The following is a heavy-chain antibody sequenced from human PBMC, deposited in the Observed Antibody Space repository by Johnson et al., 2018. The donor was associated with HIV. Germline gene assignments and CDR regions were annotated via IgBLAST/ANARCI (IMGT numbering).Heavy chain of an antibody. D-gene: IGHD3-3*01. J-gene: IGHJ3*02. Sequence: EVQLVESGGGVVQPGRSLRLSCAASGFTFSSYWMSWVRQAPGKGLEWVANIKQDGSEKYYADSVKGRFTISRDNSKNTLYLQMNSLRAEDTAVYYCAKGLAAFFAFDIWGQGTMVTVSS. V-gene: IGHV3-7*01. CDR1: GFTFSSYW. CDR2: IKQDGSEK. CDR3: AKGLAAFFAFDI.